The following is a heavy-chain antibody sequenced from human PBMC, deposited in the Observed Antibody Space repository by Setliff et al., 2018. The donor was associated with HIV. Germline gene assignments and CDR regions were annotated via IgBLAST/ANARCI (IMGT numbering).Heavy chain of an antibody. V-gene: IGHV3-53*01. CDR2: IYSDGRT. J-gene: IGHJ5*02. Sequence: PGGSLRLSCADPTFTVSSVYMTWVRQAPGKGLEWVSFIYSDGRTYYAESVKGRFTISRDDPKNTLYLQMHSLRVEDTAAYYCAKGVKWLDPWGQGIQVTVSS. D-gene: IGHD3-16*01. CDR1: TFTVSSVY. CDR3: AKGVKWLDP.